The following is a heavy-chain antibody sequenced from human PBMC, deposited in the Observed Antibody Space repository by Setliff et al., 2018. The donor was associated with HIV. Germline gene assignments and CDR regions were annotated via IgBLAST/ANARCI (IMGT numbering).Heavy chain of an antibody. CDR1: GFTFSSYS. J-gene: IGHJ6*04. CDR2: ISVSSSTI. D-gene: IGHD6-6*01. Sequence: PGGSLRLSCVASGFTFSSYSMNWFRQAPGKGLQWISYISVSSSTIYYADSVKGRFTISRDNAKNSLYLQMNSLRAEDTAVYYCARYPLKYSSLDVWGKGTTVTVSS. V-gene: IGHV3-48*01. CDR3: ARYPLKYSSLDV.